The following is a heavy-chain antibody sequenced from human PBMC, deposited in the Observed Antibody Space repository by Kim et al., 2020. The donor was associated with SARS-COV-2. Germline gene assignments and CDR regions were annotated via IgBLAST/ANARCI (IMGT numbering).Heavy chain of an antibody. Sequence: SETLSLTCTVSGGSISSSSYYWGWIRQPPGKGLEWIGSIYYSGSTYYNPSLKSRVTISVDTSKNQFSLKLSSVTAADTAVYYCARRAGGYDPYYYYYGMDVWGQGTTVTVSS. CDR1: GGSISSSSYY. J-gene: IGHJ6*02. CDR3: ARRAGGYDPYYYYYGMDV. V-gene: IGHV4-39*01. D-gene: IGHD5-12*01. CDR2: IYYSGST.